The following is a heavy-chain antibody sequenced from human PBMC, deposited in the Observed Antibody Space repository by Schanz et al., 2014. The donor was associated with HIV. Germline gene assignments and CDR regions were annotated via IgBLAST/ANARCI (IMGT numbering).Heavy chain of an antibody. V-gene: IGHV1-18*01. CDR1: GYIFTSNG. CDR3: ARGARYGMDV. Sequence: QVQLVQSGAEVKKPGASVRVSCKTSGYIFTSNGISWVRQAPGQGLEWMGWISPSNGNTNYAQKFQGRVTLTRDTSISTAYMELSRLRSDDTAVYYCARGARYGMDVWGQGTTVTVSS. CDR2: ISPSNGNT. J-gene: IGHJ6*02.